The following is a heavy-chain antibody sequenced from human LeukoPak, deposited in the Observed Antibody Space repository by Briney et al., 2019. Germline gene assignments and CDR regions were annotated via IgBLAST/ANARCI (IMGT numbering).Heavy chain of an antibody. CDR2: FSGSGGST. D-gene: IGHD5-24*01. J-gene: IGHJ4*02. Sequence: PGGSLRLSCAASGFTFSSYAMSWVRQAPGKGLEWVSAFSGSGGSTYYADSVKGRFTISRDNTRDSLYLQTNSLRAEDTAVYYCARHMERWQQFTRSLDYWGQGTLVTVSS. CDR1: GFTFSSYA. V-gene: IGHV3-23*01. CDR3: ARHMERWQQFTRSLDY.